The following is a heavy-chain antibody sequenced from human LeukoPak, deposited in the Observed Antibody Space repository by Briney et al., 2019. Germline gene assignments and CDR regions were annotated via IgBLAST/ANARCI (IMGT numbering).Heavy chain of an antibody. Sequence: GGSLRLSCAASGFTFSSYAMHWVRQAPGKGLEWVAVISYDGSNKYYADSVKGRFTISRDNSKNTLYLQMNSLRAEDTAVYYCARDLSMGGYSYGYAWGQGTLVTVSS. CDR3: ARDLSMGGYSYGYA. V-gene: IGHV3-30-3*01. J-gene: IGHJ5*02. D-gene: IGHD5-18*01. CDR1: GFTFSSYA. CDR2: ISYDGSNK.